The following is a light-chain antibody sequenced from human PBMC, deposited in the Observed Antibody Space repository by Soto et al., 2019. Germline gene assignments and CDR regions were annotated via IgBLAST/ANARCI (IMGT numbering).Light chain of an antibody. CDR1: QSVKSN. J-gene: IGKJ2*01. V-gene: IGKV3-15*01. CDR2: GAS. CDR3: QQYSDWPYT. Sequence: EVVMTQSPATLSVSPGERATLSCRASQSVKSNLAWYQQKPGQAPRLIIYGASTRVTGFPARFSGSGSWTEFTLTFSSLQSEDFAVYYCQQYSDWPYTFGQGTKLEIK.